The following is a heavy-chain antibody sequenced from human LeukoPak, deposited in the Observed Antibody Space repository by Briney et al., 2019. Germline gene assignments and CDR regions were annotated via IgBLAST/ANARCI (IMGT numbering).Heavy chain of an antibody. Sequence: GESLKISCKGSGYSFNTYWIGWVRQMPGKGLEWMGIIYPGDSDTKYSPSFQGQVTISADKSISTAYLQWSSLKASDTAMYYCARAFALRDNTDYWGQGTLVTVSS. V-gene: IGHV5-51*01. CDR1: GYSFNTYW. CDR2: IYPGDSDT. J-gene: IGHJ4*02. D-gene: IGHD2-15*01. CDR3: ARAFALRDNTDY.